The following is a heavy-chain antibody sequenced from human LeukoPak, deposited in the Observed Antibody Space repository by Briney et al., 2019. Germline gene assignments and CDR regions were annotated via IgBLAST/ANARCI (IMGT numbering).Heavy chain of an antibody. D-gene: IGHD3-10*01. V-gene: IGHV4-39*01. CDR2: IYYTGST. CDR1: GGSVTSGGFY. J-gene: IGHJ5*02. CDR3: ARHSGSGSLSRPFDP. Sequence: SETLSLTCSVSGGSVTSGGFYWGWLRQPPGKEPEWIATIYYTGSTYYNPSPKSRVTISIDTSKNQFSLRLTSVTATDTAVYHCARHSGSGSLSRPFDPWGQGTLVTVSS.